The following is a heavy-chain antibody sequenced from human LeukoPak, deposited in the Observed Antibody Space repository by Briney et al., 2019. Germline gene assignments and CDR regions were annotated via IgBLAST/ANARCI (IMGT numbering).Heavy chain of an antibody. Sequence: ASMKVSCKASGYTFTSYYMHWVRQAPGQGLEWMGIINPSGGSTSYAQKFQGRVTMTRDTSTSTVYMELSSLRSEDTAVYYCAKGLSQLGIEGFIWGQGTLVTVSS. CDR3: AKGLSQLGIEGFI. V-gene: IGHV1-46*01. CDR1: GYTFTSYY. CDR2: INPSGGST. D-gene: IGHD6-13*01. J-gene: IGHJ4*02.